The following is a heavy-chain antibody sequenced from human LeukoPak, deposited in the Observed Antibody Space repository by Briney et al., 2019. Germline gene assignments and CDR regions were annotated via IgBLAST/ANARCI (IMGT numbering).Heavy chain of an antibody. D-gene: IGHD3-10*01. J-gene: IGHJ3*02. CDR1: GGTFSSYA. V-gene: IGHV1-69*01. CDR2: IIPIFGTA. Sequence: SVKVSCKASGGTFSSYAISWVRQAPGQGLEWMGGIIPIFGTANYAQKFQGRVTITADESTSTAYMELSSLRSEDTAVYYCARATTMVRGVIITQDFRDAFDIWGQGTMVTVSS. CDR3: ARATTMVRGVIITQDFRDAFDI.